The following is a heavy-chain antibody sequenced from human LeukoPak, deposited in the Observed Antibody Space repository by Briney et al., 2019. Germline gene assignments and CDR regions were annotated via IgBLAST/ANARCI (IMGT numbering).Heavy chain of an antibody. V-gene: IGHV3-74*01. J-gene: IGHJ4*02. CDR1: AFTFSSYW. CDR3: TRGSPGYSSSWLDF. CDR2: INSDGSSR. D-gene: IGHD6-13*01. Sequence: GGSLRLSCATSAFTFSSYWMHWVRQAPGKGLVWVSRINSDGSSRSYADYVKGRFTISRDDAKNTLYLQMSSLSVDETAIYYCTRGSPGYSSSWLDFWGQGILVTVSS.